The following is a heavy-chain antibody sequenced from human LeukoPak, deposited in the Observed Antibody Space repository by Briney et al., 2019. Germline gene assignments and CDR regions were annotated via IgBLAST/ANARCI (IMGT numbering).Heavy chain of an antibody. J-gene: IGHJ4*02. CDR1: GYSISSGYY. CDR2: IYHSGST. CDR3: ARVRRSLITIFGVVTIYYFDY. D-gene: IGHD3-3*01. V-gene: IGHV4-38-2*02. Sequence: SETLSLTCTVSGYSISSGYYWGWIRQPPGKGLEWIGSIYHSGSTYYNPSLKSRVTISVDTSKNQFSLKLSSVTAADTAVYYCARVRRSLITIFGVVTIYYFDYWGQGTLVTVSS.